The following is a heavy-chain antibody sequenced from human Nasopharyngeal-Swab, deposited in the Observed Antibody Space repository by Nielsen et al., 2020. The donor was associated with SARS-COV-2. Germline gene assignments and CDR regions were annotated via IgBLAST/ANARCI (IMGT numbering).Heavy chain of an antibody. CDR2: IYFSGCT. D-gene: IGHD1-26*01. J-gene: IGHJ4*02. V-gene: IGHV4-4*07. Sequence: SETLSLTCSVSGGSINNYYWSWIRQPAGKGLEWIGRIYFSGCTNYNPSLKSRVTMSVDMSKNQFSLKLSSVTAADTAVYYCAREEQSFDYWGQGTLVAVSS. CDR3: AREEQSFDY. CDR1: GGSINNYY.